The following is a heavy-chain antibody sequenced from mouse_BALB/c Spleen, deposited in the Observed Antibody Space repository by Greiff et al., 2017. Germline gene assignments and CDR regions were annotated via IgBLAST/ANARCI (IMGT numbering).Heavy chain of an antibody. V-gene: IGHV1-63*02. Sequence: VKLKESGAELVRPGTSVKISCKASGYTFTNYWLGWVKQRPGHGLEWIGDIYPGGGYTNYNEKFKGKATLTADTSSSTAYMQLSSLTSEDSAVYFCARWAAYWYFDVWGAGTTVTVSS. CDR3: ARWAAYWYFDV. CDR2: IYPGGGYT. CDR1: GYTFTNYW. J-gene: IGHJ1*01.